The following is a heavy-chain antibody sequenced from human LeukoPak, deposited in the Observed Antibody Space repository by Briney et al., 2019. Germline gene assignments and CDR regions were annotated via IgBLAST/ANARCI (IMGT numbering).Heavy chain of an antibody. V-gene: IGHV3-48*04. CDR1: GFTFSSYS. CDR3: ARDRGGSYSAIDY. Sequence: GGSLRLSCAASGFTFSSYSMNWVRQAPGKGLEWVSFISSSSTIYYADSVKGRFTISRDNAKNSLYLQMNSLRAEDTAVYYCARDRGGSYSAIDYWGQGTLVTVSS. CDR2: ISSSSTI. D-gene: IGHD1-26*01. J-gene: IGHJ4*02.